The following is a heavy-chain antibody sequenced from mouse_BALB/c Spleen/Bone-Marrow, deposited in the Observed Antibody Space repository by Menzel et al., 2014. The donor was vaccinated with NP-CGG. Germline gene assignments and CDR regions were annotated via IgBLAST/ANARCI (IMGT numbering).Heavy chain of an antibody. CDR3: ARGGFLLRSLALDY. J-gene: IGHJ4*01. Sequence: QVQLQQPGAELARPGASVKMSCKASGYTFTTYTMHWVQQGPGQGLEWVGYINPSTGFTNYNQIFKDKATLAADKSSSTAYMQLSSLTSEDSAVYYCARGGFLLRSLALDYWGQGTSVTVSS. CDR2: INPSTGFT. D-gene: IGHD1-1*01. CDR1: GYTFTTYT. V-gene: IGHV1-4*01.